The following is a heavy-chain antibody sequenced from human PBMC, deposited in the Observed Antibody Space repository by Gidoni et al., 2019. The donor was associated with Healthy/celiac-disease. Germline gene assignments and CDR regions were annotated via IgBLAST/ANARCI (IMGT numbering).Heavy chain of an antibody. D-gene: IGHD2-2*01. J-gene: IGHJ6*02. CDR2: ISWNSGSI. Sequence: EVQLVESGGGLVQPGRSLRLSCAASGFTFDDYAMHWVRQAPGKGLEWVAGISWNSGSIGYADSVKGRFTISRDNAKNSLYLQMNSLRAEDTALYYCAKSGGSTSDYYYYYGMDVWGQGTTVTVSS. CDR3: AKSGGSTSDYYYYYGMDV. V-gene: IGHV3-9*01. CDR1: GFTFDDYA.